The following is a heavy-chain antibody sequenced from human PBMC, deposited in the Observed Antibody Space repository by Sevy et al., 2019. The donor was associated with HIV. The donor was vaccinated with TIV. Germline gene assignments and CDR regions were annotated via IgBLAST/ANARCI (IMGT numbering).Heavy chain of an antibody. CDR1: GFTFSSFA. CDR3: ARDGDSLLYFEDYSRLFYMDV. CDR2: VTFDDTIK. J-gene: IGHJ6*03. D-gene: IGHD2-15*01. V-gene: IGHV3-30*03. Sequence: GGSLRLSCAASGFTFSSFAMHWVRQAPGKGLEWVTVVTFDDTIKHYADSVKGRFTISRDSSTRVVYLQMNSLRPKDTAVYYCARDGDSLLYFEDYSRLFYMDVWGKGTTVTVSS.